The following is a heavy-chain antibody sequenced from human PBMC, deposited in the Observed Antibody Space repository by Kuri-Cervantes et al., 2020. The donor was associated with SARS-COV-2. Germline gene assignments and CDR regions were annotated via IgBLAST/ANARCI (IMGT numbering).Heavy chain of an antibody. J-gene: IGHJ4*02. CDR3: ASLLLWQQFAH. CDR2: IYHNGNT. CDR1: GDSMNNGNW. Sequence: SETLSLTCDVSGDSMNNGNWWTWVRQTPGKGLEWIGEIYHNGNTNYNPSLKSRVTISVDESKNQFSLKLNPVTAADTAVYYCASLLLWQQFAHWGQGILVTVSS. V-gene: IGHV4-4*02. D-gene: IGHD5-24*01.